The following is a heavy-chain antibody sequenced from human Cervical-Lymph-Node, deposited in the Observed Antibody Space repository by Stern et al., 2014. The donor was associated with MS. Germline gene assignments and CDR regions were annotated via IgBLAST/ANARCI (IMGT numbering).Heavy chain of an antibody. J-gene: IGHJ4*02. CDR2: IKQDGSEK. D-gene: IGHD2-2*01. Sequence: EVHLVESGGGLVQPGGSLRLSCAASGFTFSSYWMSWVRQAPGKGLEWVANIKQDGSEKYYVGSVKGRFTISRDNAKNSLYLQMNSLRAEDTAVYYCARDCSSTSCYGGFDYWGQGTLVTVSS. V-gene: IGHV3-7*03. CDR3: ARDCSSTSCYGGFDY. CDR1: GFTFSSYW.